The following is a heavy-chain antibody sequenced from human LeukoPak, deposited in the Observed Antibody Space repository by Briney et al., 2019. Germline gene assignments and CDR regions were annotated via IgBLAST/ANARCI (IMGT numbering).Heavy chain of an antibody. CDR1: GGSISSYY. J-gene: IGHJ5*02. Sequence: PSETLSLTCTVSGGSISSYYWSWIRQPPGKGLEWIGYIYYSGSTNYNPSLKSRFTISVDTSKNQFSLKLSSVTAADTAVYYCAREQWGTDNRFDPWGQGTLVTVSS. CDR2: IYYSGST. CDR3: AREQWGTDNRFDP. V-gene: IGHV4-59*01. D-gene: IGHD6-19*01.